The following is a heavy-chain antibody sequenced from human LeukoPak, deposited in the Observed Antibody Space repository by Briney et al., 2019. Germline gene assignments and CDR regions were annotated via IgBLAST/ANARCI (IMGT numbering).Heavy chain of an antibody. V-gene: IGHV3-53*01. J-gene: IGHJ4*02. CDR1: GFTVSSNY. CDR2: IYSGGST. CDR3: ARDAKSSYCSGGSCYVDY. D-gene: IGHD2-15*01. Sequence: GGSLRLSCAASGFTVSSNYMSWVRQAPGKGLEWVSVIYSGGSTYYADSVKGRFTISGDNSKNTLYLQMNSLRAEDTAVYYCARDAKSSYCSGGSCYVDYWGQGTLVTVSS.